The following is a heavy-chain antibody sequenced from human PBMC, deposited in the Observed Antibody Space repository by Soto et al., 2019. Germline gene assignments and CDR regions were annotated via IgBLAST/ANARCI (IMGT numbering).Heavy chain of an antibody. D-gene: IGHD6-19*01. V-gene: IGHV3-23*01. J-gene: IGHJ4*02. CDR3: ASRGSASYYDD. CDR2: ISGSGDST. Sequence: EVQLLESGGGLVQPGGSLRLSCAASGFTFSSYAMRWVRQAPVKGLEWVSAISGSGDSTYYAPSGKGRLTISRDNSKNTLYLQMNSLRAEDTALYYSASRGSASYYDDRAQATLAPVSS. CDR1: GFTFSSYA.